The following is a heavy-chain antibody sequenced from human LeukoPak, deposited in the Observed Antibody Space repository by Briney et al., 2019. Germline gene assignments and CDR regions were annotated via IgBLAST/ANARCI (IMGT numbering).Heavy chain of an antibody. V-gene: IGHV4-30-4*01. CDR1: GGSISSGDYY. J-gene: IGHJ4*02. Sequence: SETLSLTCTVSGGSISSGDYYLSWIRQPPGKGLEWIVYIYYSGSTYYNPSLKSRVTISVDTSKNQFSLKLSSVTAADTAVYYCARVDRYGGNGDFDYWGQGTLVTVSS. CDR3: ARVDRYGGNGDFDY. D-gene: IGHD2-15*01. CDR2: IYYSGST.